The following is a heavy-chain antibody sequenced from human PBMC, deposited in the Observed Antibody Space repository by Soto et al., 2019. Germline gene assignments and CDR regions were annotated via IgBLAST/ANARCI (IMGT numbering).Heavy chain of an antibody. CDR1: RYTFTNFY. V-gene: IGHV1-46*01. Sequence: ASVKVSCKASRYTFTNFYIHWLRQAPGQGLEWMGIINPSGGSTTYPQKFQGRVTMTRDTSTSTAHMELITLRSEDTAVYYCARSQVGRQLDDRGPGTTVTVSS. D-gene: IGHD1-26*01. J-gene: IGHJ6*02. CDR2: INPSGGST. CDR3: ARSQVGRQLDD.